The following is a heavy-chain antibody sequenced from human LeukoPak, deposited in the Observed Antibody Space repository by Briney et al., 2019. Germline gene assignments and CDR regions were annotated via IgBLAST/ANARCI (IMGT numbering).Heavy chain of an antibody. D-gene: IGHD6-13*01. J-gene: IGHJ4*02. CDR2: ISGSGGST. CDR3: GGYFHYGQQLAFDY. CDR1: GFTFSSYA. V-gene: IGHV3-23*01. Sequence: GGSLRLSCAASGFTFSSYAMSWVRQAPGKGLEWVSAISGSGGSTYYADSVKGRFTISRDNSKNTLYLQMNSLRAEDTAVYYCGGYFHYGQQLAFDYWGQGTLVTVSS.